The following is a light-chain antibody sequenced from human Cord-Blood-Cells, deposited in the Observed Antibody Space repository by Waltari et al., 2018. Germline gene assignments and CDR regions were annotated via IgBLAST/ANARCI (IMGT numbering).Light chain of an antibody. CDR3: CSYAGSSTWV. J-gene: IGLJ3*02. CDR2: EGS. CDR1: SSAYGGYIV. V-gene: IGLV2-23*01. Sequence: QSDLTQPASVSGSPGQSITIPCSGTSSAYGGYIVVSWYQQHPGKAPKLMIYEGSKRPSGVSNRFSGSKSGNTASLTISGLQAEDEADYYCCSYAGSSTWVFGGGTKLTVL.